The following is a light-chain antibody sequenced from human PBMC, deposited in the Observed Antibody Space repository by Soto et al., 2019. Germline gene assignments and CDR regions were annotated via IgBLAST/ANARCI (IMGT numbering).Light chain of an antibody. CDR3: QSYDNSLSGSWV. Sequence: QSALTQPASVSGSPGQSITISCTGTSSDIGGYNFVSWYQQHPGKAPKLMIYDVINRPSGVPNRFSGSKSGNTASLTISGLQAEDEAHYYCQSYDNSLSGSWVFGGGTKLTVL. V-gene: IGLV2-14*03. J-gene: IGLJ3*02. CDR2: DVI. CDR1: SSDIGGYNF.